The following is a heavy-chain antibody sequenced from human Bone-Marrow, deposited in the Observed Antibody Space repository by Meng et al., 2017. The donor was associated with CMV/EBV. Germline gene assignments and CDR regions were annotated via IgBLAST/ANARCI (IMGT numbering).Heavy chain of an antibody. J-gene: IGHJ5*02. V-gene: IGHV1-46*01. CDR2: INPSGGST. Sequence: ASVKVSCKASGYTFTSYYMHWVRQAPGQGLEWMGIINPSGGSTSYAQKFQGRVTITTDESTSTAYMELSSLRSEDTAVYYCAREVASVTIFVAFDPWGQGTLVTVSS. CDR3: AREVASVTIFVAFDP. D-gene: IGHD3-3*01. CDR1: GYTFTSYY.